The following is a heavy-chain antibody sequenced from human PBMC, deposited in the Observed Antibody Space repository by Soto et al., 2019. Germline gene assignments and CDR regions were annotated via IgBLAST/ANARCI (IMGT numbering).Heavy chain of an antibody. Sequence: QVQLQESGPGLVKPSQTLSLTCTVSGCSISSGGYYWSWIRQHPGKGLEWIGYIYYSGSTYYNPSLKSRVTISVDTSKNQFSLKLSSVTAADTAVYCCAAITVVNKGSIDYWGQGTLVTVSS. J-gene: IGHJ4*02. V-gene: IGHV4-31*03. D-gene: IGHD2-21*01. CDR1: GCSISSGGYY. CDR3: AAITVVNKGSIDY. CDR2: IYYSGST.